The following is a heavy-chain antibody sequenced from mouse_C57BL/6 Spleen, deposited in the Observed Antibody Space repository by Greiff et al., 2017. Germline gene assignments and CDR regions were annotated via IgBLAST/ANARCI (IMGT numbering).Heavy chain of an antibody. CDR3: ARSYYGSNYLDY. CDR1: GYTFTSYW. CDR2: IYPGSGST. V-gene: IGHV1-55*01. J-gene: IGHJ2*01. D-gene: IGHD1-1*01. Sequence: QVQLQQPGAELVKPGASVKMSCKASGYTFTSYWITWVKQRPGQGLEWIGDIYPGSGSTNYNEKFKSKATLTVDTSSSTAYMQLSSLTSEDSAVYYCARSYYGSNYLDYWGQGTTLTVSS.